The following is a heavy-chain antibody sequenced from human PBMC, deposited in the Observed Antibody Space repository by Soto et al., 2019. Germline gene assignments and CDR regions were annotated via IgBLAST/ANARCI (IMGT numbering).Heavy chain of an antibody. CDR2: MYYSGST. CDR3: AVVDSTGNWFDL. J-gene: IGHJ5*02. D-gene: IGHD6-25*01. Sequence: QLQLQESGPGLVKPSETLCITCTVSGDSISSSDFYWGWLRQTPGKGLEFIGSMYYSGSTYYNPSLKSRLTISVDTSKNQFTLKLISVTSADMAVYYCAVVDSTGNWFDLWGEGAQVTVSS. V-gene: IGHV4-39*01. CDR1: GDSISSSDFY.